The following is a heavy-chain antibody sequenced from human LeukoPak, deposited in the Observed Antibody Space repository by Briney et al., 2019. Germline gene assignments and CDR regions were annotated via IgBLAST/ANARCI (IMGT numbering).Heavy chain of an antibody. J-gene: IGHJ6*03. D-gene: IGHD3-3*01. CDR1: GGTFSSYA. Sequence: ASVKVSCKASGGTFSSYAISWVRQAPGQGLEWMGGIIPIFGTANYAQKFQGRVTITADESTSTAYMELSSLRSEDTAVYYCARAIFGGGLEGYYYYYMDVWGKGTTVTVSS. CDR2: IIPIFGTA. V-gene: IGHV1-69*13. CDR3: ARAIFGGGLEGYYYYYMDV.